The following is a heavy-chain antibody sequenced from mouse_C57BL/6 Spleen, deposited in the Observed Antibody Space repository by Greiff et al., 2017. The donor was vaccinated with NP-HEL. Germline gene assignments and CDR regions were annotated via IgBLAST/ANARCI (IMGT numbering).Heavy chain of an antibody. Sequence: ESGPGLVKPSQSLSLTCSVTGYSITSGYYWNWIRQFPGNKLEWMGYISYDGSNNYNPSLKNRISITRDTSKNQFFLKLNSVTTEDTATYYSARGAGYAMDYWGQGTSVTVSS. CDR3: ARGAGYAMDY. V-gene: IGHV3-6*01. J-gene: IGHJ4*01. CDR1: GYSITSGYY. CDR2: ISYDGSN.